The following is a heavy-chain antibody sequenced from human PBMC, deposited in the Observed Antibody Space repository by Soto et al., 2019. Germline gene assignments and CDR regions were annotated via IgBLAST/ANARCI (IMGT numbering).Heavy chain of an antibody. CDR3: ARDIGEAGYDFWSGPRDAFDI. J-gene: IGHJ3*02. V-gene: IGHV1-18*01. CDR2: ISAYNGNT. Sequence: VKVSCKASGYTFTSYGISWVRQAPGQGLEWMGWISAYNGNTNYAQKLQGRVTMTTDTSTSTAYMELRSLRSDDTAVYYCARDIGEAGYDFWSGPRDAFDIWGQGTMVTVSS. D-gene: IGHD3-3*01. CDR1: GYTFTSYG.